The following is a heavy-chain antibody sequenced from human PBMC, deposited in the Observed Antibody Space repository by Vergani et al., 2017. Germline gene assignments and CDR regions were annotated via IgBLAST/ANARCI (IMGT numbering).Heavy chain of an antibody. CDR1: GFAFSRYA. Sequence: ELQLVESGGGLVQPGGSLRLSCVASGFAFSRYAMSWVRQAPGKGLEWVSGLTASGSGISYADSVRGRFTISRDNSKNTLFLQMDSLRAEDTAVYYCAKSGWLQHFGAHYFDSWGQGILVTVSS. V-gene: IGHV3-23*04. CDR3: AKSGWLQHFGAHYFDS. J-gene: IGHJ4*02. D-gene: IGHD5-24*01. CDR2: LTASGSGI.